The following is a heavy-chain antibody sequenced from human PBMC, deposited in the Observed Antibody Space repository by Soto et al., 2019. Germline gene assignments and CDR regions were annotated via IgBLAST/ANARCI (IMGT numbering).Heavy chain of an antibody. Sequence: QVQLQESGPGLVKPSDTLSLTCTVSGGSISGYYWSWIRQPPGKGLEYIGYIYYRGSTIYNPSLKSRVTMSVDTSRNQFSLKLNSVTAADTAVYYCARQQLLPFYYALDVWGQGTTVTVSS. CDR1: GGSISGYY. CDR3: ARQQLLPFYYALDV. J-gene: IGHJ6*02. V-gene: IGHV4-59*07. CDR2: IYYRGST. D-gene: IGHD6-13*01.